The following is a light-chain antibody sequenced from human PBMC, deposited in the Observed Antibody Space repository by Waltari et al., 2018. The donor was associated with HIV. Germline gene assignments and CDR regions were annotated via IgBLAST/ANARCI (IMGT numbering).Light chain of an antibody. V-gene: IGLV3-25*03. CDR3: QSADSSGTYVV. J-gene: IGLJ2*01. CDR2: KDS. Sequence: SHELTQPPSVSVSPGQTARITCPGDALPKQFAYWYQQRPGQAPILVIYKDSERPSGIPERFSGSSSGTIVTLTISRVQAEDEADYYCQSADSSGTYVVFGGGTKLTVL. CDR1: ALPKQF.